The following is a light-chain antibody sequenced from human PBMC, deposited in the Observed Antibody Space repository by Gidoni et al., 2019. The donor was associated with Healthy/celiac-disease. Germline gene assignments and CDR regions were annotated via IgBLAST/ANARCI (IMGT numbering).Light chain of an antibody. V-gene: IGLV3-10*01. Sequence: SYELTQPPSVSVSPGQTARITCSGDALPKKYAYWYQQKSGQAPVLVIYEDSKRPSGIPERVSGSSSGTMATLNISGAQVEDEADYYCYSTDSSGNHYVFGTGTKVTV. CDR3: YSTDSSGNHYV. CDR1: ALPKKY. CDR2: EDS. J-gene: IGLJ1*01.